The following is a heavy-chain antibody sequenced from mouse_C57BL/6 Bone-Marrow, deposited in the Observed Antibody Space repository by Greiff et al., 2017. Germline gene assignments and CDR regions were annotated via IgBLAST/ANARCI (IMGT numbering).Heavy chain of an antibody. CDR2: INPNNGGT. Sequence: VQLQQSGPELVKPGASVKISCKASGYTFTDYYMNWVKQSHGKSLEWIGDINPNNGGTSYNQKFKGKATLTVDKSSSTAYMELRSLTSEDSAVYYCARDPLDYWGQGTTLTVSS. J-gene: IGHJ2*01. CDR1: GYTFTDYY. CDR3: ARDPLDY. V-gene: IGHV1-26*01.